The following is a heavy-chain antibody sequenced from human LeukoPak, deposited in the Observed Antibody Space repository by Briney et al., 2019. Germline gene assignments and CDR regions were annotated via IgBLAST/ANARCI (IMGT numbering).Heavy chain of an antibody. J-gene: IGHJ4*02. V-gene: IGHV1-2*02. D-gene: IGHD2-2*01. CDR2: TNPNSGGT. CDR1: GYTLTGYY. CDR3: ARVCSSTSCYSRSIDY. Sequence: ASVKVSCKASGYTLTGYYMHWVRQAPGQGLEWMGWTNPNSGGTNYAQKFQGRVTMTRDTSISTAYMELSRLRSDDTAVYYCARVCSSTSCYSRSIDYWGQGTLVTVSS.